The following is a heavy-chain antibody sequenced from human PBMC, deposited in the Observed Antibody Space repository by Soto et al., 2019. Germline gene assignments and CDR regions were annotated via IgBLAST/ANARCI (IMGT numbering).Heavy chain of an antibody. CDR3: PRDGLAVAGTVAFDI. J-gene: IGHJ3*02. Sequence: SQTVSLTLAISGDSVSSNSAAWNWIRQSPSRVLERLGRTYYRSKGDNDYAVSVKSLITINQDTSKNQFSLPLNSVIPEDTAVYSCPRDGLAVAGTVAFDIWGQGTMHTISS. CDR1: GDSVSSNSAA. CDR2: TYYRSKGDN. D-gene: IGHD6-19*01. V-gene: IGHV6-1*01.